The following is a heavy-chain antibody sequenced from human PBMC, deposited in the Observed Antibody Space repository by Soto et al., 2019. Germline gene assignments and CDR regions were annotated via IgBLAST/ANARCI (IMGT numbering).Heavy chain of an antibody. D-gene: IGHD3-9*01. Sequence: QVQLVQSGAEVKKPGSSVKVSCKASGGTFSSYSINWVRQAPGQGLEWMGGIIPIFGTANNAQKFQGRVTITADESATTVYMELSSLRSEDTAVYYCAGAPNILTVKYYFDYWGQGTLVTVSS. CDR2: IIPIFGTA. CDR1: GGTFSSYS. V-gene: IGHV1-69*01. J-gene: IGHJ4*02. CDR3: AGAPNILTVKYYFDY.